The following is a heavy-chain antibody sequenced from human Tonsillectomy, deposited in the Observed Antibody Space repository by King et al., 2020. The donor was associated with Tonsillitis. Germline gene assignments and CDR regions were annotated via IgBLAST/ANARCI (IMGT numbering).Heavy chain of an antibody. CDR3: ARSVGYDFWSGYYQGNWFDP. V-gene: IGHV4-34*01. CDR1: GGSFSGYY. J-gene: IGHJ5*02. D-gene: IGHD3-3*01. Sequence: VQLQQWGAGLLKPSETLSLTCAVYGGSFSGYYWSWIRQPPGKGLEWIGEINHSGSTNYNPSLKSRVTISVDTSKNQFSLKLSSVTAAVTAVSYLARSVGYDFWSGYYQGNWFDPWGQGTLVTVSS. CDR2: INHSGST.